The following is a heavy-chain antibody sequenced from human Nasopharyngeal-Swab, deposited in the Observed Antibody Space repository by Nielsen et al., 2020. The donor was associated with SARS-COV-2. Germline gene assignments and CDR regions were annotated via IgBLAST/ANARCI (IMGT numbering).Heavy chain of an antibody. J-gene: IGHJ4*02. CDR1: GGSISSGGYY. D-gene: IGHD3-10*01. Sequence: SETLPLTCTVSGGSISSGGYYWIWIRQHPGKGLEWIGYIYYSGSTYYNPSLKSRVTISVDTSKNQFSLKLSSVTAADTAVYYCARDRLRYYYGSGRRNEVFDYWGQGTLVTVSS. CDR3: ARDRLRYYYGSGRRNEVFDY. V-gene: IGHV4-31*03. CDR2: IYYSGST.